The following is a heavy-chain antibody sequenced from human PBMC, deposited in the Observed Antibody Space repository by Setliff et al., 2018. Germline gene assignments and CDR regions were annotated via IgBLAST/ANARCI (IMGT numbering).Heavy chain of an antibody. D-gene: IGHD3-3*01. V-gene: IGHV4-39*07. Sequence: SETLSLTCTVSGGSISSSSYYWGWIRQPPGKGLEWIGSIYYSGSTYYNPSLKSRVTISVDTSKNQFSLKLSSVTAADTAVYYCARRTEYYSFWSGYYDYWGQGTLVTVSS. CDR1: GGSISSSSYY. CDR3: ARRTEYYSFWSGYYDY. J-gene: IGHJ4*02. CDR2: IYYSGST.